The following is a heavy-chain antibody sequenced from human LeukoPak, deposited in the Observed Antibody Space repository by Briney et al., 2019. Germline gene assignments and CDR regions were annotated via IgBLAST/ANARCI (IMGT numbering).Heavy chain of an antibody. CDR2: IYYSGST. CDR3: ARHAYSSSPSFDY. V-gene: IGHV4-39*01. Sequence: SQTLSLTCTVSGGSISSSSYYWGWIRQPPGKGLEWIGSIYYSGSTYYNPSLKSRVTISVDTSKNQFSLKLSSVTAADTAVYYCARHAYSSSPSFDYWGQGTLVTVSS. J-gene: IGHJ4*02. CDR1: GGSISSSSYY. D-gene: IGHD6-6*01.